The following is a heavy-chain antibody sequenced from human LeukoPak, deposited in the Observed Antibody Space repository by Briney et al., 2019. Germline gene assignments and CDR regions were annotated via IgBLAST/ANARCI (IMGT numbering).Heavy chain of an antibody. D-gene: IGHD5-24*01. CDR3: AKWMRGDGYNYYNY. J-gene: IGHJ4*02. Sequence: PGGSLRLSCAASGFTVSSNYMSWVRQAPGKGLEWVSAISGSGGSTYYADSVKGRFTISRDNSKNTLYLQMNSLRAEDTAVYYCAKWMRGDGYNYYNYWGQGTLVTVSS. CDR1: GFTVSSNY. V-gene: IGHV3-23*01. CDR2: ISGSGGST.